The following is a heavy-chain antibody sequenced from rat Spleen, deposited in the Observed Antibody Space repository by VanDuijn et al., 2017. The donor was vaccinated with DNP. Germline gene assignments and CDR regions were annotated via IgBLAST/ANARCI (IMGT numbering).Heavy chain of an antibody. J-gene: IGHJ2*01. Sequence: EVQLVESGGGLVQPGDSLRLSCATSGFIFSDYYMAWVRQAPAKGLEWVASITTGGGYTYYRDSVKGRFTLSRDNAKSTLYLQMDSLRSEETATYYCARRDTFYYFDYWGQGVMVTVSS. CDR3: ARRDTFYYFDY. V-gene: IGHV5S23*01. CDR2: ITTGGGYT. D-gene: IGHD2-2*01. CDR1: GFIFSDYY.